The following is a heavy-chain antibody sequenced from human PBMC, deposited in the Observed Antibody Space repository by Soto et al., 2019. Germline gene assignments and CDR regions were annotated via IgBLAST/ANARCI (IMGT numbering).Heavy chain of an antibody. D-gene: IGHD3-22*01. V-gene: IGHV4-4*07. Sequence: QVRLQGSGPGLVKPSETLSLTCTVSGGSISGYYWSWFRQPAGKGLEWIGRVYSSGSTDYDPSLKSRVTMSLDTSKKQFSMKLRSVTAADTAVYYCTREGGYYDSSGSGVYHYYGVDVWGRGTTVTVSS. CDR3: TREGGYYDSSGSGVYHYYGVDV. J-gene: IGHJ6*01. CDR2: VYSSGST. CDR1: GGSISGYY.